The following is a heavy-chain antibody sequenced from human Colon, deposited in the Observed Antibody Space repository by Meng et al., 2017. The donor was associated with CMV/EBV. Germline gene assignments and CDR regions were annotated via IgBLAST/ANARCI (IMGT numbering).Heavy chain of an antibody. CDR3: VKTSYSYASGFPDY. CDR2: IFSGGSNT. V-gene: IGHV3-23*03. Sequence: GESLKISCAASGFTFSNCAMTWVRQTPGKGLEWVSLIFSGGSNTFYADSVKARFTISRDNSKNTLYLQMNSLRVEDTAMYYCVKTSYSYASGFPDYWGQGTLVTVSS. CDR1: GFTFSNCA. D-gene: IGHD3-16*01. J-gene: IGHJ4*02.